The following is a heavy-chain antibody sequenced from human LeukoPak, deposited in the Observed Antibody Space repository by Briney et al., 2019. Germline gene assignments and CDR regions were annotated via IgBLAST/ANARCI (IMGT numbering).Heavy chain of an antibody. Sequence: GGSLRLSCAASGFTFSSYGMHWVRQAPGKGLEWVAFIRYDGSNKYYADSVKGRFTISRDNSKNTLYLQMNSLRAEDTAVYYCAKENIVVVVAAVYYMDVWGKGTTVTISS. V-gene: IGHV3-30*02. CDR3: AKENIVVVVAAVYYMDV. CDR2: IRYDGSNK. D-gene: IGHD2-15*01. J-gene: IGHJ6*03. CDR1: GFTFSSYG.